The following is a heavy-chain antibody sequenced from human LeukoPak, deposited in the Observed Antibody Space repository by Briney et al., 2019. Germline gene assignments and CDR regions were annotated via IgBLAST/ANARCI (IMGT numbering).Heavy chain of an antibody. D-gene: IGHD5-12*01. Sequence: SVKVSCKASGGTFSSHAISWVRQAPGQGLEWVGGIIPIFGTTNYAQKFQGRVTITTDESTSTGYMELRSLRSDDTVVYYCARGDSGYDYGFDNWGQGTLVTVSS. J-gene: IGHJ4*02. V-gene: IGHV1-69*05. CDR3: ARGDSGYDYGFDN. CDR1: GGTFSSHA. CDR2: IIPIFGTT.